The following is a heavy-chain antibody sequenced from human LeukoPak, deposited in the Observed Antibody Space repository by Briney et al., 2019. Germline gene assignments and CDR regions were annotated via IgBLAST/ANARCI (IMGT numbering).Heavy chain of an antibody. Sequence: GGSLRLSCAASEFTVSSNYMSWVRQAPWKGLEWVSVIYSGGSTYYADSVKGRFTISRDNSKNTLYLQMNSLRAEDTAVYYCARANCGGDCFPYYFDYWGQGTLVTVSS. CDR1: EFTVSSNY. D-gene: IGHD2-21*02. V-gene: IGHV3-66*01. J-gene: IGHJ4*02. CDR3: ARANCGGDCFPYYFDY. CDR2: IYSGGST.